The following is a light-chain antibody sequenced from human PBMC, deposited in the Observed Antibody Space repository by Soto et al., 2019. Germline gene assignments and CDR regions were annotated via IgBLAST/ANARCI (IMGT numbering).Light chain of an antibody. CDR3: QQYNSYSPA. CDR2: DAS. Sequence: DMHMTQSPATLSASVGDRVSITFRASQSIGSCLAWFHQTTGKPPRVLIYDASSLESGVPSRFSGSGYGTEFTLTISSLQTDDFATYYCQQYNSYSPAFGQGTKVDIK. V-gene: IGKV1-5*01. CDR1: QSIGSC. J-gene: IGKJ1*01.